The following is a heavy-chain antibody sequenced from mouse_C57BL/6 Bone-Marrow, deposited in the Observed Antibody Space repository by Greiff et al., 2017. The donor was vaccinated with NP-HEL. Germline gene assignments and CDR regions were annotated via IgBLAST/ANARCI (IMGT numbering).Heavy chain of an antibody. CDR2: ISYDGSN. CDR3: ARGGDSSGSWFAY. J-gene: IGHJ3*01. Sequence: EVKLEESGPGLVKPSQSLSLTCSVTGYSITSGYYWNWIRQFPGNKLEWMGYISYDGSNNYNPSLKNRISITRDTSKNQFFLKLNSVTTEDTATYYCARGGDSSGSWFAYWGQGTLVTVSA. V-gene: IGHV3-6*01. CDR1: GYSITSGYY. D-gene: IGHD3-2*02.